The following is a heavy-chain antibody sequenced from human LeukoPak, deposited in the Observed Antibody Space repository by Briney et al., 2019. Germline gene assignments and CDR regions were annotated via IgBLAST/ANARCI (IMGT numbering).Heavy chain of an antibody. CDR3: AKDLGYDYVWGEGNLYDY. CDR1: GFTFSSYA. V-gene: IGHV3-30*04. D-gene: IGHD3-16*01. J-gene: IGHJ4*02. Sequence: GGSLRLSCAASGFTFSSYAMHWVRQAPGKGLEWVAVISYDGSNKYYPDSVKGRFTISRDNSKNTLYLQMDSLRAEDTAVYYCAKDLGYDYVWGEGNLYDYWGQGTLVTVSS. CDR2: ISYDGSNK.